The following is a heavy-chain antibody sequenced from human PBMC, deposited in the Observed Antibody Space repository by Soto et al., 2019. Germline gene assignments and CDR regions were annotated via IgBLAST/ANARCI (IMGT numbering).Heavy chain of an antibody. J-gene: IGHJ3*02. CDR2: MSHSGGT. V-gene: IGHV4-34*01. CDR1: GGSVTSGNYY. D-gene: IGHD1-1*01. Sequence: VQLQQCGAGLLKPSETLSLTCAVYGGSVTSGNYYWSWIRQPPGKGLEWIGEMSHSGGTPFNPSLKSRVTISVDTSKNQFSLKMSSVTAEDTALYYCARVERGTATTVVDACDIWGPGTLVTVSS. CDR3: ARVERGTATTVVDACDI.